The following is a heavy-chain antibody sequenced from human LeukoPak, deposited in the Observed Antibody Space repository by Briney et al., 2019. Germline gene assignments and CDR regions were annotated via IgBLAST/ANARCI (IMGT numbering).Heavy chain of an antibody. Sequence: PSETLSLTCAVYGESFSGYYWSWIRQPPGKGLELIGEINHSGNTNYNPSLKRRVTISVDTSKSQFSLKLTSVTAADTAVYYCARLDARSRSSNYYYYMDVWARGTTVIVSS. V-gene: IGHV4-34*01. D-gene: IGHD6-6*01. CDR2: INHSGNT. CDR1: GESFSGYY. CDR3: ARLDARSRSSNYYYYMDV. J-gene: IGHJ6*03.